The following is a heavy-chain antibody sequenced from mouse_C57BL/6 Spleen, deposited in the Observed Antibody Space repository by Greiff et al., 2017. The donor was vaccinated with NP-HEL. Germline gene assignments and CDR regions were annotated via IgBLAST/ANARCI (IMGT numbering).Heavy chain of an antibody. J-gene: IGHJ4*01. D-gene: IGHD1-1*01. Sequence: VKLQESGAELAKPGASVKLSCKASGYTFTSYWMHWVKQRPGQGLEWIGYINPSSGYTKYNQKFKDKATLTAEKSSSTAYMQLSSLTYEDSAGYYYARKRTTVVADAMDCWGQGTSVTVSS. CDR3: ARKRTTVVADAMDC. CDR2: INPSSGYT. CDR1: GYTFTSYW. V-gene: IGHV1-7*01.